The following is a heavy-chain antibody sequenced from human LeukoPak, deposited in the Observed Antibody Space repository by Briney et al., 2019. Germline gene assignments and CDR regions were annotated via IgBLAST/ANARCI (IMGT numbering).Heavy chain of an antibody. Sequence: HPGGSLRLSCAASGFTFSSYWMHWVRQAPGKGLVWVSRINADGSSTSYADSVKGRFTISRDNAKNTLYLQVNSLRVEDTAVYFCASHRYSGTCMANWGQGTLVTVSS. CDR3: ASHRYSGTCMAN. CDR1: GFTFSSYW. V-gene: IGHV3-74*01. CDR2: INADGSST. J-gene: IGHJ4*02. D-gene: IGHD1-26*01.